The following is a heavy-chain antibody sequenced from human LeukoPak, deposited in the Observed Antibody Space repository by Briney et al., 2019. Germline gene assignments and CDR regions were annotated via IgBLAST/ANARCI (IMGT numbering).Heavy chain of an antibody. CDR2: TSSSSSYI. J-gene: IGHJ3*02. D-gene: IGHD1-26*01. Sequence: GGSLRLSCAASGFTFSSYSMNWVRQAPGKGLEWVSSTSSSSSYIYYADSVKGRFTISRDNAKNSLYLQMNSLRAEDTAVYYCARVSVGATISAFDIWGQGTMVTVSS. CDR1: GFTFSSYS. V-gene: IGHV3-21*01. CDR3: ARVSVGATISAFDI.